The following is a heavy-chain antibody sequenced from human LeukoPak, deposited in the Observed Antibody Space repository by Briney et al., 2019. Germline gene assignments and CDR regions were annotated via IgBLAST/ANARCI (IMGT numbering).Heavy chain of an antibody. Sequence: SETLSLTCTVSGGSISSYYWSWIRQPPGKGLEWIGYIHYSGSTNYNCSLKSRVTISIDTSKNQFSLKLTSVTAADTAVYYCARDYYDGSGYYGFDYWGQGTLVTVSS. CDR2: IHYSGST. CDR1: GGSISSYY. V-gene: IGHV4-59*01. D-gene: IGHD3-22*01. J-gene: IGHJ4*02. CDR3: ARDYYDGSGYYGFDY.